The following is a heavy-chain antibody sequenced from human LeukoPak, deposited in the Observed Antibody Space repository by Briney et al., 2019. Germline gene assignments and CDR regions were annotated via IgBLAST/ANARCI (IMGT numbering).Heavy chain of an antibody. CDR3: ARDKSGLRGYDKYYFDY. Sequence: EASLRLSCAASGFTFSSYSMNWVRQAPGKGLEWVSYISSSSSTIYYADSVKGRFTISRDNAKNSLYLQMNSLRAEDTAVYYCARDKSGLRGYDKYYFDYWGQGTLVTVSS. CDR2: ISSSSSTI. J-gene: IGHJ4*02. CDR1: GFTFSSYS. V-gene: IGHV3-48*01. D-gene: IGHD5-12*01.